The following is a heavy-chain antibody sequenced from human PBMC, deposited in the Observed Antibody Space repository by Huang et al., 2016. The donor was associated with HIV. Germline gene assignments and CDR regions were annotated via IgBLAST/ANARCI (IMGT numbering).Heavy chain of an antibody. V-gene: IGHV3-30-3*01. Sequence: QLVESGGGVVQPGGSLRLACAASGFTFSTYPMHWVRQAPGKGLGWLVVISYDDGSTTYCADSLKGRFTISRDNSKNTVYLQMSSLRADDTAVFYCARDVLRGLGYFDVWGRGTPVTVSS. D-gene: IGHD4-17*01. CDR1: GFTFSTYP. CDR3: ARDVLRGLGYFDV. CDR2: ISYDDGSTT. J-gene: IGHJ2*01.